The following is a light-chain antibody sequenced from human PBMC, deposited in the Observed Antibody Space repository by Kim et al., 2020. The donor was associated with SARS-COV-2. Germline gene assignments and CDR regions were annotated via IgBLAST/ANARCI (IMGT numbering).Light chain of an antibody. Sequence: SVKITCTLSTGHSTNAIAWHQHQPKKGPRYLMKVNSDGSHTKGDGIPDRFSGSSSGAERYLTISSLQSDDEADYYCQAWGTGIVVFGGGTQLTVL. CDR3: QAWGTGIVV. CDR1: TGHSTNA. V-gene: IGLV4-69*02. J-gene: IGLJ2*01. CDR2: VNSDGSH.